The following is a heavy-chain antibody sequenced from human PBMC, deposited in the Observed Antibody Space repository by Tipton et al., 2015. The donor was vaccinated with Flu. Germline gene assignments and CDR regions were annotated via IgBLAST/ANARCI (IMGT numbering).Heavy chain of an antibody. CDR1: SGSISSFY. J-gene: IGHJ4*02. CDR2: ISYSGST. D-gene: IGHD2-15*01. CDR3: AGLYCSGGSCYMGY. V-gene: IGHV4-59*07. Sequence: TLSLTCTVSSGSISSFYWSWIRQPPGKGLEWIGYISYSGSTTYNPSLKSRVTISLDTSKNHFSLKLSSVTAADTAMYYCAGLYCSGGSCYMGYGGQGTLVTVSS.